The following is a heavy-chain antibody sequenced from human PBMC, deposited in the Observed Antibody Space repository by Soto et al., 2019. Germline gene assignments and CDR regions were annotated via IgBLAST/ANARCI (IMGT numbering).Heavy chain of an antibody. V-gene: IGHV3-33*01. CDR3: ARDHGGWLQYYFDY. CDR1: GFTFSSYG. Sequence: QVQLVESGGGVVQPGRSLRLSCAASGFTFSSYGMHWVRQAPGKGLEWVAVIWYDGSNKYYADSVKGRFTISRDKSKKTLYRQMHSLIAEDTAVYDCARDHGGWLQYYFDYWCQGSLVTVSS. CDR2: IWYDGSNK. J-gene: IGHJ4*02. D-gene: IGHD3-16*01.